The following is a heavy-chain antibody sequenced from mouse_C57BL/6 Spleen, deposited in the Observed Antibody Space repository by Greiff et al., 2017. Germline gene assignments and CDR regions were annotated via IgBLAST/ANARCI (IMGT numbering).Heavy chain of an antibody. D-gene: IGHD1-1*01. CDR3: ARGITTVVAGDY. CDR1: GYTFTSYW. CDR2: IYPGSGST. V-gene: IGHV1-55*01. Sequence: QVQLQQPGAELVKPGASVKMSCKASGYTFTSYWITWVKQRPGQGLEWIGDIYPGSGSTNYNEKFKSKATLTVDTSSSTAYMQLSSLTSEDSAVYYCARGITTVVAGDYWGQGTTLTVSS. J-gene: IGHJ2*01.